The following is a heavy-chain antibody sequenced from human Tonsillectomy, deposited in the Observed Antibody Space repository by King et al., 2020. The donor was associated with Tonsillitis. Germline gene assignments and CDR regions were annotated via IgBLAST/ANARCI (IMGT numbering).Heavy chain of an antibody. V-gene: IGHV3-13*04. D-gene: IGHD3-22*01. CDR1: GFTFSSYD. Sequence: VQLVESGGGLVQPGGSLRLSCAASGFTFSSYDMHWVRQATGKGLEWVSAIGTAGDTYYPGSVKGRFTISRENAKTSLYLQMNSLRAGDTAVYYCAREGKGTMTDAFDIWGQGTMVTVSS. CDR3: AREGKGTMTDAFDI. CDR2: IGTAGDT. J-gene: IGHJ3*02.